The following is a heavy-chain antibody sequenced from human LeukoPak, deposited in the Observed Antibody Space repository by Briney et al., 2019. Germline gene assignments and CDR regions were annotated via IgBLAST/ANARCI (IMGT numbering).Heavy chain of an antibody. CDR3: ARAPILYYFDC. CDR2: IYYSGST. CDR1: GGSISSYY. Sequence: SETLSLTCTVSGGSISSYYWSWIRQPPGKGLEWIGYIYYSGSTNYNPSLKSRVTISVDTSKNQFSLNLSSVTAADTAVYYCARAPILYYFDCWGQGTLVTVSS. J-gene: IGHJ4*02. V-gene: IGHV4-59*08.